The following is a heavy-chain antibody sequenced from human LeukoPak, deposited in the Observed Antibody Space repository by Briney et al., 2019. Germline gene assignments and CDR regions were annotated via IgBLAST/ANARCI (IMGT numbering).Heavy chain of an antibody. D-gene: IGHD2-8*01. J-gene: IGHJ5*02. V-gene: IGHV1-69*13. CDR1: GGTFSSYA. Sequence: PVKVSCKASGGTFSSYAISWVRQAPGQGLEWMGGIIPIFGTANYAQKFQRRVTITADESTSTAYMELSSLRSEDTAVYYCARGHCTNGVCYRLWFDPWGQGTLVTVSS. CDR3: ARGHCTNGVCYRLWFDP. CDR2: IIPIFGTA.